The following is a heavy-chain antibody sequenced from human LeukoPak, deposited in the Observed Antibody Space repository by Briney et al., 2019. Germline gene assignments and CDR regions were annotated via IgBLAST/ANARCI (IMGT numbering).Heavy chain of an antibody. CDR3: ARSGPGNYDILTGYYIDYFDY. J-gene: IGHJ4*02. V-gene: IGHV3-53*01. CDR2: IYSGGST. D-gene: IGHD3-9*01. Sequence: GGSLRLSCAASGFTVSSNYMSWVRQAPGKGLEWVSVIYSGGSTYYADSVKGRFTISRDNSKNTLYLQMNSLRAEDTAVYYCARSGPGNYDILTGYYIDYFDYWGQGTLVTASS. CDR1: GFTVSSNY.